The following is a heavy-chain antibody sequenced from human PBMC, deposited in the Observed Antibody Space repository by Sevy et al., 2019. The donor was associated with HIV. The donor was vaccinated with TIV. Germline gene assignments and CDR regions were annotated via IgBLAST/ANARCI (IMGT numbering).Heavy chain of an antibody. V-gene: IGHV3-30-3*01. CDR2: ISYDGSNK. J-gene: IGHJ3*02. Sequence: GGSLRLSCAASGFTFSSYAMHWVRQAPGKGLEWVAVISYDGSNKYYADSVKGRFTISRDNSKNRLYLQMNSLRAEDTAVYYCARDGNVVVPAARRAAAASQAFDIWGQGTMVTVSS. CDR1: GFTFSSYA. D-gene: IGHD2-2*01. CDR3: ARDGNVVVPAARRAAAASQAFDI.